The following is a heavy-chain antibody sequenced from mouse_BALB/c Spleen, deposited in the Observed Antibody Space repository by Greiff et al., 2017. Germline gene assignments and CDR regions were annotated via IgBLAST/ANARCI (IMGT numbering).Heavy chain of an antibody. CDR3: ARSWTGYAMDD. J-gene: IGHJ4*01. D-gene: IGHD4-1*01. CDR1: GYTFTSYW. CDR2: IDPSDSYT. Sequence: QVQLQQPGAELVKPGASVKLSCKASGYTFTSYWMHWVKQRPGQGLEWIGEIDPSDSYTNYNQKFKGKATLTVDKSSSTAYMQLSSLTSEDSAVYYCARSWTGYAMDDWGQGTSVTVSS. V-gene: IGHV1-69*02.